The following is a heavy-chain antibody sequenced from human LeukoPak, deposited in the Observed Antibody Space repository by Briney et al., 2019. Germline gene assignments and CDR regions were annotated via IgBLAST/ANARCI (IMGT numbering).Heavy chain of an antibody. CDR1: GYTFTSYG. J-gene: IGHJ6*02. Sequence: ASVKVSCKASGYTFTSYGISWVRQAPGQGLEWMGWISAYNGNTNYAQKLQGRVTMTTDTSTSTAYMELRSLRSDDTAVYYCARDETFVGSGRLWGYYYGMDVWGQGTTVTVSS. V-gene: IGHV1-18*01. D-gene: IGHD4/OR15-4a*01. CDR2: ISAYNGNT. CDR3: ARDETFVGSGRLWGYYYGMDV.